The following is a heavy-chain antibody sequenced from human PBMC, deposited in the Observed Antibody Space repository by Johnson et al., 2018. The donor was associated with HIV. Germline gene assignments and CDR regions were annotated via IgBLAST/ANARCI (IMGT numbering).Heavy chain of an antibody. CDR3: ARDDIFLDAFDI. D-gene: IGHD3-9*01. V-gene: IGHV3-20*04. CDR1: GFTFDDYA. Sequence: EVQLVESGGGVVRPGGSLRLSCAASGFTFDDYAMSWVRQAPGKGLEWVSGINWNGGSTGYADSVKGRVTISRDNPKNSLFLQMNSLRAEDTAVYYCARDDIFLDAFDIWGQGTMVTVSS. J-gene: IGHJ3*02. CDR2: INWNGGST.